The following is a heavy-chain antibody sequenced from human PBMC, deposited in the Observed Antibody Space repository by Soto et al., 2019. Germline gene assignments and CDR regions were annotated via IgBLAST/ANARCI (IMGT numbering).Heavy chain of an antibody. Sequence: GGSLRLSCAASGFTFSSYSMNWVRQAPGKGPEWISYIGPSNNDIGYAASGKGRFTISRDNAKNTLYLQMNSLRVEDTAVYYCARDLGYSGYERCIDYWGQGTLVTVS. CDR1: GFTFSSYS. V-gene: IGHV3-21*05. D-gene: IGHD5-12*01. CDR2: IGPSNNDI. CDR3: ARDLGYSGYERCIDY. J-gene: IGHJ4*02.